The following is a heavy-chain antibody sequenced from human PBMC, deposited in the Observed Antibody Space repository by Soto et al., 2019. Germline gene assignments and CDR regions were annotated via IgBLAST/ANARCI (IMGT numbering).Heavy chain of an antibody. D-gene: IGHD3-9*01. V-gene: IGHV4-59*01. CDR3: ARERGYYGILTGKTRPTHIYGMDV. J-gene: IGHJ6*02. CDR1: GGSISSYY. Sequence: QVQLQESGPGLVKPSETLSLTCTVSGGSISSYYWSWIRQPPGKGLEWIGYIYYSGSTNYNPSLKGRRNIPGDTSKTPFSLKLRCVTAAVTAVDYCARERGYYGILTGKTRPTHIYGMDVWGQGNTVTVS. CDR2: IYYSGST.